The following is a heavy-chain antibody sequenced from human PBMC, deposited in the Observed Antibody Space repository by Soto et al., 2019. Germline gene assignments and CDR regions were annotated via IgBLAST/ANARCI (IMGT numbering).Heavy chain of an antibody. Sequence: EVQLLESGGGLVQPGGSLRLSCAASGFTFSSYAMSWVRQAPGKGLEWVSAISGSGGSTYYADSVKGRFTISRDNSKNTLYLQMNSRRAEDTAVYYCAKAYYYGSGSYNFDYLGQGTLVTVSS. CDR2: ISGSGGST. CDR3: AKAYYYGSGSYNFDY. CDR1: GFTFSSYA. D-gene: IGHD3-10*01. J-gene: IGHJ4*02. V-gene: IGHV3-23*01.